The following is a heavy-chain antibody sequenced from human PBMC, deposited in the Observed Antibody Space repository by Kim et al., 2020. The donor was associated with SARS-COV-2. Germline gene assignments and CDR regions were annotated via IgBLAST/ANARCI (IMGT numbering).Heavy chain of an antibody. V-gene: IGHV3-53*01. Sequence: GGSLRLSCAASGFTVSSNYMSWVRQAPGKGLEWVSVIYSGGSTYYADSVKGRFTISRDNSKNTLYLQMNSLRAEDTAVYYCAREQVYGSGTPGDAFDIWGQGTMVTVSS. J-gene: IGHJ3*02. CDR1: GFTVSSNY. CDR3: AREQVYGSGTPGDAFDI. D-gene: IGHD3-10*01. CDR2: IYSGGST.